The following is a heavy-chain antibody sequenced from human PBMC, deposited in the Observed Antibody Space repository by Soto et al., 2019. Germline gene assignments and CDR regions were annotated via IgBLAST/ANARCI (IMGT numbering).Heavy chain of an antibody. Sequence: QLQLQESGPGLVKPSETLSLTCTVSGGSISSSSYYWGWIRQPPGKGLEWIGSIYYSGSTYYNPSLKSRVTISVDTSKNQFSLKLSSVTAADTAVYYCARPDTYYYDSSAVSAGQFDAFDIWGQGTMVTVSS. CDR3: ARPDTYYYDSSAVSAGQFDAFDI. D-gene: IGHD3-22*01. CDR1: GGSISSSSYY. J-gene: IGHJ3*02. V-gene: IGHV4-39*01. CDR2: IYYSGST.